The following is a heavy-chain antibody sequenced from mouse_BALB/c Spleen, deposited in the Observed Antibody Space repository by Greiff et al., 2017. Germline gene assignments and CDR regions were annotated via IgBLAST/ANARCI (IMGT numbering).Heavy chain of an antibody. J-gene: IGHJ4*01. Sequence: DVQLQESGPGLVKPSQSLSLTCSVTGYSITSGYYWNWIRQFPGNKLEWMGYISYDGSNNYNPSLKNRISITRDTSKNQFFLKLNSVTTEDTATYYCAREEYGAMDYWGQGTSVTVSS. D-gene: IGHD2-10*02. CDR1: GYSITSGYY. CDR3: AREEYGAMDY. V-gene: IGHV3-6*02. CDR2: ISYDGSN.